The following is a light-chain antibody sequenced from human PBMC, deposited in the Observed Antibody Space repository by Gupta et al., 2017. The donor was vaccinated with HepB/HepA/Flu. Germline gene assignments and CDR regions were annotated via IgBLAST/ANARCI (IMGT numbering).Light chain of an antibody. V-gene: IGKV2-30*01. J-gene: IGKJ4*01. Sequence: DVVLAQSPLSLPVTLGQPASIPCRSSQSLVFSDGNTFLHWFQQRPGQSPRRLLYQVSKRDSGVPERFSGSGSGTEFTLSISRLEAEDVAIYYCQQGTNWRTFGGGTKVEIK. CDR3: QQGTNWRT. CDR1: QSLVFSDGNTF. CDR2: QVS.